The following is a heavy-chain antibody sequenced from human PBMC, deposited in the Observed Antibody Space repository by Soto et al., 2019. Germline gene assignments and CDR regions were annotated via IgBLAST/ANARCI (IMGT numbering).Heavy chain of an antibody. J-gene: IGHJ6*02. CDR2: ISFDGRNT. CDR3: ARERGYEYGMDV. V-gene: IGHV3-30*03. Sequence: GGSLRLSCAASGFTFNSYGMHWVRQAPGKGLEWVVVISFDGRNTYYADSVKGRFTISRDNSKNTLYLQMTSLRAEDTAVYYCARERGYEYGMDVWGQGTTVTVSS. CDR1: GFTFNSYG.